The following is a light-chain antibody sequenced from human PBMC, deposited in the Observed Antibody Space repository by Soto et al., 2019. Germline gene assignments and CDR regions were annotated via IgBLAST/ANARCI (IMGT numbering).Light chain of an antibody. CDR1: HCISSY. Sequence: DIQMSQLPSSLSATIGERDTITCRAIHCISSYLNWYQQKPGKAPKLLIYAASSLQSGVPSRFSGSGSGTDFTLTISSLQPEDFATYYCQQSYSTLTWTFGQGTKVDIK. J-gene: IGKJ1*01. CDR3: QQSYSTLTWT. CDR2: AAS. V-gene: IGKV1-39*01.